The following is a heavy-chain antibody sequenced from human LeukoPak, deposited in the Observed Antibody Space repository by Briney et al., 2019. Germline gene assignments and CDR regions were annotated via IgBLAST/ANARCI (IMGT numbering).Heavy chain of an antibody. CDR1: RFTFSSYW. CDR2: INSDASST. J-gene: IGHJ4*02. CDR3: ARVGELRYYFDY. V-gene: IGHV3-74*01. Sequence: QPGGSLRLSCAASRFTFSSYWMHWVRQAPGKGLVWVSRINSDASSTTYADSVKGRFTISRDNAKNTLYLQMNSLRAEDTAVYYCARVGELRYYFDYWGQGTLVTVSS. D-gene: IGHD1-26*01.